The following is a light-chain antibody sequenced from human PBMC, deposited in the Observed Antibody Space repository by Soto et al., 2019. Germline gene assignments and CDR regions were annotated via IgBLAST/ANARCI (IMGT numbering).Light chain of an antibody. Sequence: EIVLTQSPATLSLSPGERATLSCRASQSVSSYLAWYQQKPGQAPRLLIYDASNRATGIPARFSGSGSETDFTLTISSLEPEDFAVYYCQHRSNWPKYTFGQGTKLEIK. CDR2: DAS. CDR3: QHRSNWPKYT. V-gene: IGKV3-11*01. CDR1: QSVSSY. J-gene: IGKJ2*01.